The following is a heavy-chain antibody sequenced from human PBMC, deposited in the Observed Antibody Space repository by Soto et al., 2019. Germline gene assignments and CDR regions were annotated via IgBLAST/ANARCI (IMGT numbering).Heavy chain of an antibody. CDR3: ARRGVPAATWSAFDI. D-gene: IGHD2-2*01. J-gene: IGHJ3*02. V-gene: IGHV5-51*01. Sequence: PGESLKISCKGSGYSFTSYWIGWVRQMPGKGLEWMGIIYPGDSGTRYSPSFQGQVTISADKSISTAYLQWSSLKASDTAMYYCARRGVPAATWSAFDIWGQGTMVTVSS. CDR2: IYPGDSGT. CDR1: GYSFTSYW.